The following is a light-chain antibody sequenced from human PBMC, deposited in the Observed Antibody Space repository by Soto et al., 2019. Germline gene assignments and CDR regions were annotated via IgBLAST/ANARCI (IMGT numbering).Light chain of an antibody. CDR2: GAS. CDR3: QQYGSSHPFT. J-gene: IGKJ3*01. Sequence: EIVLTQSPGTLSLSPGERATLSCRASQSVSSSYLAGYQQKPGQAPRLLIYGASSRATGIPDRFSGSGSGTDFTLTISRLEPEDFAVYYCQQYGSSHPFTFGPGTKVDIK. CDR1: QSVSSSY. V-gene: IGKV3-20*01.